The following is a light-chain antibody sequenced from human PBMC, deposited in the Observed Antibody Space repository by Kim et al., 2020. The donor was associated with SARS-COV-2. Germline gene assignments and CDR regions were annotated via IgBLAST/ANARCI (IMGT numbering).Light chain of an antibody. J-gene: IGKJ5*01. CDR3: QQRNNWPPVT. CDR2: DAS. CDR1: QSIISY. V-gene: IGKV3-11*01. Sequence: SPGDRATPSWRASQSIISYLAWYQQKPGQAPRLLIYDASQRATDTPARFTGSGSGTDFTLTISKLEPEDFAVYYCQQRNNWPPVTFGQGTRLEIK.